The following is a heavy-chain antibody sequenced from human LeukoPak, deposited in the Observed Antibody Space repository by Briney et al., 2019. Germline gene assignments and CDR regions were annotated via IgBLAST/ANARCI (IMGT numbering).Heavy chain of an antibody. J-gene: IGHJ4*02. CDR1: GFTFSSYT. D-gene: IGHD5-24*01. CDR2: ISYDGSDK. V-gene: IGHV3-30*04. CDR3: ARARDGYNSCFDY. Sequence: PGGSLRLSCAASGFTFSSYTIHWVRQAPGKGLEWVAVISYDGSDKYYADSVKGRFTISRYNSKNTLYLQMNSLRAEDTAVYYCARARDGYNSCFDYWGQGTLVTVSS.